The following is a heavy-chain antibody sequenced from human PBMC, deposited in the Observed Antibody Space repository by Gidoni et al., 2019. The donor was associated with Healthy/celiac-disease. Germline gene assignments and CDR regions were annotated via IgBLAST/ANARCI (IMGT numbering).Heavy chain of an antibody. CDR1: GFTFSSYE. J-gene: IGHJ4*02. V-gene: IGHV3-48*03. CDR2: ISSSGSTI. Sequence: EVQLVESGGGLVQPGGSLRLSCAASGFTFSSYEMNWVRQAPGKGLEWVSYISSSGSTIYYADSVKGRFTISRDNAKNSLYLQMNSLRAEDTAVYYCHAMISGGSPLWGQGTLVTVSS. CDR3: HAMISGGSPL. D-gene: IGHD2-15*01.